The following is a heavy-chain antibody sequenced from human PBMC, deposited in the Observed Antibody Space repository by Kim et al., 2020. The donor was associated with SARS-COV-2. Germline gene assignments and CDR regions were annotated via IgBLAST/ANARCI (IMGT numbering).Heavy chain of an antibody. Sequence: GRNKTYADSVKGRFTISRDNSKNTLYLQMNSLRAEDRAVYYCAKAEAYDYWGQGTLVTVSS. CDR2: GRNK. CDR3: AKAEAYDY. J-gene: IGHJ4*02. V-gene: IGHV3-30*02.